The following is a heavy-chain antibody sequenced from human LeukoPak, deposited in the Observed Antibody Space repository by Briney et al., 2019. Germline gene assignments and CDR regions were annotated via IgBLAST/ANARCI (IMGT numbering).Heavy chain of an antibody. D-gene: IGHD4-23*01. CDR1: AGSISSGGYY. J-gene: IGHJ3*02. Sequence: SETLSLTCTGSAGSISSGGYYWSWIRQHPGKGLEWIGYIYYSGSTYYNPSLKSRVTISVDTSKNQFSLKLSSVTAADTAVYYCASALVDYGGNPDAFDIWGQGTMVTVSS. V-gene: IGHV4-31*03. CDR3: ASALVDYGGNPDAFDI. CDR2: IYYSGST.